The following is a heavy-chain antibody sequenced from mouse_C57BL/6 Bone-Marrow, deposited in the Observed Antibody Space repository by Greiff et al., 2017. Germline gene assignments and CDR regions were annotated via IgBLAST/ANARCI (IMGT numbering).Heavy chain of an antibody. Sequence: FQLQQSGAELVKPGASVKLSCKASGYTFTEYTIHWVKQRSGQGLEWIGWFYPGSGSIKYNEKFKDKATLTADKSSSTVYMELSRLTSEDSAVYCCARHEGRGRPPHYYGSSSYFDYWGKGTTLTVSS. J-gene: IGHJ2*01. CDR2: FYPGSGSI. CDR3: ARHEGRGRPPHYYGSSSYFDY. V-gene: IGHV1-62-2*01. CDR1: GYTFTEYT. D-gene: IGHD1-1*01.